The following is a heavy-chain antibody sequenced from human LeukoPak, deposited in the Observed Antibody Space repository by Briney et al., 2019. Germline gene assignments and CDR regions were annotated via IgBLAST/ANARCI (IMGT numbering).Heavy chain of an antibody. CDR2: ISWNSGSI. J-gene: IGHJ4*02. CDR3: AKGLDSSGPYYFDY. V-gene: IGHV3-9*01. D-gene: IGHD3-22*01. Sequence: GGPLRLSCAASGFTFDDYAMHWVRQAPGKGLEWVSGISWNSGSIGYADSVKSRFTISRDNAKNSLYLQMNSLRAEDTALYYCAKGLDSSGPYYFDYWGQGTLVTVSS. CDR1: GFTFDDYA.